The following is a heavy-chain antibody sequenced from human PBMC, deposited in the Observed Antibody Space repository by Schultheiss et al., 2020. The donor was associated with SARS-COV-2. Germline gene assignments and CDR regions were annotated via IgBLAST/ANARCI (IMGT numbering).Heavy chain of an antibody. CDR3: ARDVDSSAWNGMDV. CDR2: ISGSGGST. Sequence: GGSLRLSCTTAGFTFGAYAMSWFRQAPGRGLEWVSAISGSGGSTYYADSVKGRFTISRDNSKDTLYLQMNSLRADDTAVYYCARDVDSSAWNGMDVWGQGTTVTVSS. V-gene: IGHV3-23*01. J-gene: IGHJ6*02. D-gene: IGHD6-19*01. CDR1: GFTFGAYA.